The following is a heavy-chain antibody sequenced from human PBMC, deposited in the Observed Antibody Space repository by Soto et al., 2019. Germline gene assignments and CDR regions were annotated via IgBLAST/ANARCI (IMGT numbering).Heavy chain of an antibody. V-gene: IGHV3-30-3*01. D-gene: IGHD2-2*01. CDR3: ARDPVDIVVVPAAIYYYYYGMDV. CDR1: GLTFSSYA. CDR2: ISYDGSNK. Sequence: GGSLRLSCAASGLTFSSYAMHWVRQAPGKGLEWVAVISYDGSNKYYADSVKGRFTISRDNAKNSLYLQMNSLRAEDTAVYYCARDPVDIVVVPAAIYYYYYGMDVWGQGTTVTVSS. J-gene: IGHJ6*02.